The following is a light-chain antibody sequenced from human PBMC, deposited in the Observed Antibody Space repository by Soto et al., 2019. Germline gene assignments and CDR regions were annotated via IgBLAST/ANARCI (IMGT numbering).Light chain of an antibody. Sequence: QSALTQPPSASGSPGQSVTIPCTGTSSDVGAYKYVSWYQQYPGKAPKLMIYEVSKRPSGVPDRFSGSKSGNTASLTVSGLQAEDEADYYCTSYVGSNIWVFGGGTQLTVL. V-gene: IGLV2-8*01. J-gene: IGLJ3*02. CDR3: TSYVGSNIWV. CDR1: SSDVGAYKY. CDR2: EVS.